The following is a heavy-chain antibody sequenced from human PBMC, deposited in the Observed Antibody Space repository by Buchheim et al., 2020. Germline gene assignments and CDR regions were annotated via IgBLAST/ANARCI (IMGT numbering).Heavy chain of an antibody. CDR2: IIPLFGTT. CDR1: GGGFSSYS. D-gene: IGHD3-22*01. CDR3: ASPAYHYDNSDYYPLLY. Sequence: QVQLEQSGAEVKEPGSSVKVSCKTSGGGFSSYSINWVRQAPGQGLEWMGGIIPLFGTTNYAQNLQDRLAITADTSTTIIYMELTGLRSEDTAVYFCASPAYHYDNSDYYPLLYWGQGT. J-gene: IGHJ4*02. V-gene: IGHV1-69*06.